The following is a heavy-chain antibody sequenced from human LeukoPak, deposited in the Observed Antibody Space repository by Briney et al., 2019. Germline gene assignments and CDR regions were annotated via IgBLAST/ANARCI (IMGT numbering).Heavy chain of an antibody. CDR2: TKTKTDGGTT. Sequence: ARSRRLSSAAAGPTSSNVWTSWVSQAPGKGLEWVGRTKTKTDGGTTDYAAPVKGRFSISRDDSKNTLYLQVNSLRAEDTAVYCCAKERGCSFGSCARIPDYWGQGTLVTVSS. CDR3: AKERGCSFGSCARIPDY. CDR1: GPTSSNVW. D-gene: IGHD2-15*01. V-gene: IGHV3-15*01. J-gene: IGHJ4*02.